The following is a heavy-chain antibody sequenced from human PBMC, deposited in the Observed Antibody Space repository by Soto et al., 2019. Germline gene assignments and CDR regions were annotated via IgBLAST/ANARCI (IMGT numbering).Heavy chain of an antibody. CDR1: GFTFSRYS. CDR3: ARVSGSYEANFDY. Sequence: GGSLRLSCAGSGFTFSRYSMNWVRQAPGKGLEWVSYISDSSGTIYYADSVRGRFTISRDNANNSPSLQMNSLRDEDTAVYYCARVSGSYEANFDYWGQGALVTVSS. D-gene: IGHD1-26*01. V-gene: IGHV3-48*02. CDR2: ISDSSGTI. J-gene: IGHJ4*02.